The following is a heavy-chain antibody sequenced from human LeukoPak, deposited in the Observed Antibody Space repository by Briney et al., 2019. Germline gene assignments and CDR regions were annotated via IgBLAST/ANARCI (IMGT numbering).Heavy chain of an antibody. CDR1: GGSIGSSSYY. Sequence: SETLSLTCTVSGGSIGSSSYYWAWIRQPPGKGLEWIGSIYYSGSTYYNPSLKSRVTIFVETSKNKFSLKVSSVTAADTAVYYCARQTWIELWHFDYWGQGAPVTVSS. CDR2: IYYSGST. CDR3: ARQTWIELWHFDY. J-gene: IGHJ4*02. D-gene: IGHD5-18*01. V-gene: IGHV4-39*01.